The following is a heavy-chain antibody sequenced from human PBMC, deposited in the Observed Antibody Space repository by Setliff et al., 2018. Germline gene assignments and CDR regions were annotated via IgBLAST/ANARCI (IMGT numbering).Heavy chain of an antibody. CDR1: GGTFRNYG. CDR2: TIPMFGTT. V-gene: IGHV1-69*13. D-gene: IGHD3-3*01. J-gene: IGHJ4*02. CDR3: ARDDGRAAVAEWFFDS. Sequence: ASVKVSCKATGGTFRNYGISWVRQAPGQGLEWMGGTIPMFGTTNYAQKFQGRVTITADESTNTAYMELSSLRYEDTAVYYCARDDGRAAVAEWFFDSWGQGSLVTVSS.